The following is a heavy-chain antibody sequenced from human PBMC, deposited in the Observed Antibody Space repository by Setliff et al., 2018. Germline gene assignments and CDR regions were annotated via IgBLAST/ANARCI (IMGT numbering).Heavy chain of an antibody. Sequence: SETLSLTCSVSVYSISSGYYWGWIRQPPGKGLEWIGSIYHNGNSYYNPSLKSRVTISVDTSKNQLSLKLNPVTAADTAVYYCARQIDYGAFLYFDYWGQGTLVTSPQ. CDR2: IYHNGNS. V-gene: IGHV4-38-2*01. J-gene: IGHJ4*02. CDR1: VYSISSGYY. CDR3: ARQIDYGAFLYFDY. D-gene: IGHD4-17*01.